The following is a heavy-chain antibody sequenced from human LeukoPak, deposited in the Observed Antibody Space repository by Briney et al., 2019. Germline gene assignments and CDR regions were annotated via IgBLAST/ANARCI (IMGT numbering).Heavy chain of an antibody. CDR1: GYTFTNYG. J-gene: IGHJ1*01. V-gene: IGHV1-18*01. CDR2: ISAYNGYT. CDR3: ARDKAVTTEVTQHFQH. Sequence: ASVKVSCKASGYTFTNYGISWVRQAPGQGLERMRWISAYNGYTDYAQKLQFRVTMTTDTSTSTAYMELRSLRSDDTAVYYCARDKAVTTEVTQHFQHWGQGTLVTVSS. D-gene: IGHD4-23*01.